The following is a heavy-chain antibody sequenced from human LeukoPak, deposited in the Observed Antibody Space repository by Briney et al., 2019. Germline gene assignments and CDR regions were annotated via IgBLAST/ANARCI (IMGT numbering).Heavy chain of an antibody. J-gene: IGHJ4*02. D-gene: IGHD2-2*02. V-gene: IGHV1-46*03. Sequence: ASVKVSCKASGGTFSSYAISWVRQAPGQGLEWMGIINPSGGSRSYAQKFQGRVTITRDTSTSTVYMELSSLRSEDTAVYYCAREGRRYCSSTSCYNDYWGQGTLVTVSS. CDR3: AREGRRYCSSTSCYNDY. CDR1: GGTFSSYA. CDR2: INPSGGSR.